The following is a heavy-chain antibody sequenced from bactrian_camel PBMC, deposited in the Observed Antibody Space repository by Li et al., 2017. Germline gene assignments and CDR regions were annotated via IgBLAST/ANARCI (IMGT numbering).Heavy chain of an antibody. CDR2: IIRTDGTT. D-gene: IGHD4*01. Sequence: HVQLVESGGGLVQAGETLRLSCTVSGFTFEYSDMGWYRQAPGSECELVSIIRTDGTTYYSESVKGRFTISQDYATNMVYLQMNNLKPEDTAVYYCAADLITTMIPGLDCSWWGQGTQVTVS. CDR1: GFTFEYSD. J-gene: IGHJ4*01. CDR3: AADLITTMIPGLDCSW. V-gene: IGHV3S63*01.